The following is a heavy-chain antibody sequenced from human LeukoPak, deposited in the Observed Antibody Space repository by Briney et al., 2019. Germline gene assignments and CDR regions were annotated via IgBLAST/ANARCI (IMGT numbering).Heavy chain of an antibody. CDR3: ARLRGEGGSYNRARLVPAGYFDY. CDR1: GYSFTDYW. J-gene: IGHJ4*02. CDR2: IYPGDSDT. D-gene: IGHD1-26*01. V-gene: IGHV5-51*01. Sequence: TGESLKTSCKGSGYSFTDYWIGWARQMPGKGREWMGIIYPGDSDTRYSPSFQGQVTISADKSISPAYLQWTSLKASDTAMYYCARLRGEGGSYNRARLVPAGYFDYWGQGTLVTVSS.